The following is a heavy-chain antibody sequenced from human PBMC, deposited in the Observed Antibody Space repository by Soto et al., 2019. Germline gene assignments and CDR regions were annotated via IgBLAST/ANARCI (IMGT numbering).Heavy chain of an antibody. CDR1: GFTFTSSA. CDR2: IVVGSGNT. CDR3: AASDCSSTSCYEKGYYGMDV. Sequence: SVKVSCKASGFTFTSSAVQWVRQARGQRLEWIGWIVVGSGNTNYAQKFQERVTITRDMSTSTAYMELSSLRSGDTAVYYCAASDCSSTSCYEKGYYGMDVWGQGTTVTVSS. V-gene: IGHV1-58*01. D-gene: IGHD2-2*01. J-gene: IGHJ6*02.